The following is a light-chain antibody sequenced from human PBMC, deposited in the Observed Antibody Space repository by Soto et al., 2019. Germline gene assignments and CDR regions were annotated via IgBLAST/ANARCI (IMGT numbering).Light chain of an antibody. V-gene: IGKV3-20*01. CDR2: AAS. CDR3: QQYGSAPAYT. J-gene: IGKJ2*01. CDR1: QRVSSSY. Sequence: EIVLTQSPGTLYLSPGERATLSCRASQRVSSSYLAWYQQKPGQAPRLLIYAASSRATGIPDRFSGSGSGTDFTLTISRLEAEDFAVYYCQQYGSAPAYTFGQGTKLESK.